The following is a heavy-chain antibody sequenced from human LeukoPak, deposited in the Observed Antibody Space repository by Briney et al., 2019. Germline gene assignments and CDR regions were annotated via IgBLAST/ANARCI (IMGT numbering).Heavy chain of an antibody. J-gene: IGHJ5*02. D-gene: IGHD5-24*01. V-gene: IGHV1-2*02. CDR2: INPNIGGT. Sequence: ASMKVSCKASGYAFTDYYLHWMRQAPGQGLEWMGWINPNIGGTNYAPRFQDRVIMTRDTSITTAYMELTSLRSDDTAVYYCSRDTTMARWFDPWGQGTLVTVSS. CDR3: SRDTTMARWFDP. CDR1: GYAFTDYY.